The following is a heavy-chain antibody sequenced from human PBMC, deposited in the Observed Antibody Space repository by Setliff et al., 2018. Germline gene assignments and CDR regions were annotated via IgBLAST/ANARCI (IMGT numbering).Heavy chain of an antibody. V-gene: IGHV3-48*04. J-gene: IGHJ4*02. CDR3: AREGDSGWYGGGIDN. CDR2: ISSSSSPI. Sequence: GGSLRLSCAASGFTFSNYGMTWVRQAPGKGLEWVSYISSSSSPIYYADSVKGRFTISRDNAKNALYLQMNSLRAEDTALYYCAREGDSGWYGGGIDNWGQGTPVTVSS. D-gene: IGHD6-19*01. CDR1: GFTFSNYG.